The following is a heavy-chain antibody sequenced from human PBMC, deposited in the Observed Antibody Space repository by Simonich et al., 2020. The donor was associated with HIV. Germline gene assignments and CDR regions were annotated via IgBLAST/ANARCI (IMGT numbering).Heavy chain of an antibody. CDR3: AREPGDDYGDYLPLYYYYMDV. D-gene: IGHD4-17*01. J-gene: IGHJ6*03. V-gene: IGHV4-34*01. Sequence: QVQLQQWGAGLLKPSETLSLTCAVYGGSFSGYYWSWIRQPPGKGLEWIGEINHSGSTNYNPALKGRVTLSVDTSQNQFSLKLSSVTAADTAVYYCAREPGDDYGDYLPLYYYYMDVWGKGTTVTVSS. CDR1: GGSFSGYY. CDR2: INHSGST.